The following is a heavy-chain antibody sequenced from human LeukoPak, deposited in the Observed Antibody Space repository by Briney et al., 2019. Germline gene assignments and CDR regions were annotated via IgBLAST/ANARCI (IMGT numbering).Heavy chain of an antibody. D-gene: IGHD2-21*02. CDR1: GVSISSGSYY. CDR2: IYYSGST. Sequence: PSETLSLTCTVSGVSISSGSYYWGWIRQPPGKGLEWIGSIYYSGSTYYNPSLKSRVTISVDTSENQFSLKLRSVTAADTAVYYCARRRSGDYYLDYWGQGTLVTVSS. J-gene: IGHJ4*02. CDR3: ARRRSGDYYLDY. V-gene: IGHV4-39*01.